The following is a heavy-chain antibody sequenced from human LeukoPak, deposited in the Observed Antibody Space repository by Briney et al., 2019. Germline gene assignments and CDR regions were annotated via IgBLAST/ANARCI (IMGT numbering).Heavy chain of an antibody. CDR3: GRGWDYGGNIDAFDI. J-gene: IGHJ3*02. CDR1: GFTFSSYS. D-gene: IGHD4/OR15-4a*01. Sequence: GGSLRLSCAASGFTFSSYSMNWVRQAPGKGLECVSSISSSSSYIYYADSVKGRFTISRDNAKNSLYLQMNSLRAEDKSVCYCGRGWDYGGNIDAFDIWGQGTMVTVSS. CDR2: ISSSSSYI. V-gene: IGHV3-21*01.